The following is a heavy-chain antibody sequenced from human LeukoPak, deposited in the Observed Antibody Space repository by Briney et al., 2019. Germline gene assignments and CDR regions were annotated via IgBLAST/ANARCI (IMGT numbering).Heavy chain of an antibody. J-gene: IGHJ5*02. CDR1: GYTFTSYG. CDR2: ISAYNGNT. D-gene: IGHD3-3*01. V-gene: IGHV1-18*01. CDR3: ARLSGFTASNDFWSGYHLNWFDP. Sequence: ASVKVSCKASGYTFTSYGISWVRQAPGQGLEWMRWISAYNGNTNYAQKLQGRVTMTTDTSTSTAYMELRSLRSDDTAVYYCARLSGFTASNDFWSGYHLNWFDPWGQGTLVTVSS.